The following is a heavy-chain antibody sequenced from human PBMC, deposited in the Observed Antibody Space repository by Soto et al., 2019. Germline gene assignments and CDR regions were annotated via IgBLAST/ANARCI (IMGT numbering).Heavy chain of an antibody. CDR2: INVGNGNT. CDR3: AKDYYDSSGYYPPALLFDY. V-gene: IGHV1-3*01. J-gene: IGHJ4*02. CDR1: GYTYISYS. D-gene: IGHD3-22*01. Sequence: ASVKVSCKASGYTYISYSMHWVRQAPGQRLEWMGWINVGNGNTKYSQKFQGRVTITRDTSASTAYMELSSLRSEDTAVYYCAKDYYDSSGYYPPALLFDYWGQGTLVTVSS.